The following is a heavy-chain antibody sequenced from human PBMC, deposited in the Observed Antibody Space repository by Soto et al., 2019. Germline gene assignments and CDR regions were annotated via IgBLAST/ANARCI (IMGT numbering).Heavy chain of an antibody. J-gene: IGHJ4*02. CDR3: AKEDYGDYSRWGY. D-gene: IGHD4-17*01. Sequence: GGSLRLSCAASGFTFSSYAMSWVRQAPGKGLEWVSAISGSGGSTYYANSVKGPFTTSRNNSKNTPYLQMNSLRAEDTAVYYCAKEDYGDYSRWGYWGQGTLVTVSS. V-gene: IGHV3-23*01. CDR2: ISGSGGST. CDR1: GFTFSSYA.